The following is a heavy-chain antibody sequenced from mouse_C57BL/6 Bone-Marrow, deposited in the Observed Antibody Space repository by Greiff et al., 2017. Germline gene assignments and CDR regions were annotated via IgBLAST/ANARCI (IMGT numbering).Heavy chain of an antibody. J-gene: IGHJ3*01. CDR2: ISDGGSYT. Sequence: VQLQQSGGGLVKPGGSLKLSCAASGFTFSSYAMSWVRQTPEKRLEWVATISDGGSYTYYPDNVKGRFTISRDNAKNNLYLQMSHLKSEDTAMYYCARVTILYPFAYWGQGTLVTVSA. CDR1: GFTFSSYA. V-gene: IGHV5-4*01. D-gene: IGHD2-12*01. CDR3: ARVTILYPFAY.